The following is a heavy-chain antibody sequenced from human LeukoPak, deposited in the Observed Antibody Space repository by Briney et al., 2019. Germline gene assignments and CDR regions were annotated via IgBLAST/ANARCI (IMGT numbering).Heavy chain of an antibody. D-gene: IGHD6-13*01. CDR3: ARDTSFRERSSSWYSR. V-gene: IGHV3-48*01. CDR1: GFTYSNYN. CDR2: ISSSSSTI. J-gene: IGHJ4*02. Sequence: GGSLRLSCAASGFTYSNYNMNWVRQAPGKGLEWVSYISSSSSTIYYADSVKGRFTISRDNAKNSLYLQMNSLRAEDTAVYYCARDTSFRERSSSWYSRWGQGTLVTVSS.